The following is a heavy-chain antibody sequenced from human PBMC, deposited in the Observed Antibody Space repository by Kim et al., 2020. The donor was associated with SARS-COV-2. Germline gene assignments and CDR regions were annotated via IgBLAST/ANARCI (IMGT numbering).Heavy chain of an antibody. Sequence: SLRLSCAASGFTFGDYAMHWVRQAPGKGLEWVSGISWNSGSIGYADSVKGRFTISRDNAKNSLYLQMNSLRAEDTALYYCAKSLVVIAHDAFDIWGQGTMVTVSS. CDR3: AKSLVVIAHDAFDI. J-gene: IGHJ3*02. CDR1: GFTFGDYA. CDR2: ISWNSGSI. D-gene: IGHD3-22*01. V-gene: IGHV3-9*01.